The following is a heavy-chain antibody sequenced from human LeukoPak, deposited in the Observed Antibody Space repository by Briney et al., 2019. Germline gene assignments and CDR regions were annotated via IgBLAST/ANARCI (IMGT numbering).Heavy chain of an antibody. V-gene: IGHV3-23*01. J-gene: IGHJ5*02. CDR3: ARVTATKNYGDYVEWFDP. CDR1: GFTFSNYA. D-gene: IGHD4-17*01. CDR2: LSGTGGST. Sequence: GGSLRLSCAASGFTFSNYAMSWVRQAPGEGLEWVSTLSGTGGSTYYADSVKGRFTISRDNSKNTLYLQVSSLRAEDTAVYYCARVTATKNYGDYVEWFDPWGQGTLVTVSS.